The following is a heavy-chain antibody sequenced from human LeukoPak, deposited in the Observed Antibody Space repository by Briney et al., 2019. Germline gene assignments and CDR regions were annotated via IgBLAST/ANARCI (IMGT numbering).Heavy chain of an antibody. Sequence: PSETLSLTCSVSGGSISSYFWSWIRQPPRKGLEWIGYIYYSGSTNYNPSLKSRVTISVDTSKSHFSLELTSVTAADTAVYYCARGLAGTNFDYWGQGTLVTVSS. CDR2: IYYSGST. D-gene: IGHD6-19*01. V-gene: IGHV4-59*01. CDR3: ARGLAGTNFDY. CDR1: GGSISSYF. J-gene: IGHJ4*02.